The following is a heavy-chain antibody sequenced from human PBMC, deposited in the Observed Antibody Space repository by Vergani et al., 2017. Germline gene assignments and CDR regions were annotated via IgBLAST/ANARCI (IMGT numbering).Heavy chain of an antibody. CDR1: GGSISSSNW. Sequence: QVQLQESGPGLVKPSGTLSLTCAVSGGSISSSNWWSWVRQPPGKGLEWIGEIYHSGSTHYNPSLKSRVTISVDKAKNQFSLKLSSVTAAYPAVYYCARGVRQLGRPRYFDYWGQGTLVTVSS. V-gene: IGHV4-4*02. CDR2: IYHSGST. D-gene: IGHD6-6*01. CDR3: ARGVRQLGRPRYFDY. J-gene: IGHJ4*02.